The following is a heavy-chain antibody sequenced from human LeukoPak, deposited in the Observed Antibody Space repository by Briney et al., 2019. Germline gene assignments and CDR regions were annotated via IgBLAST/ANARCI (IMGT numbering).Heavy chain of an antibody. CDR1: GYTFTSYY. J-gene: IGHJ4*02. CDR3: AREGAYSGSYYDDY. V-gene: IGHV1-46*01. D-gene: IGHD1-26*01. Sequence: EASVKVSCKASGYTFTSYYMHWVRQAPGQGLEWVGMINPSSGSTTYAQKFQGRVAMTGDTSTYTVYMQMSRLRSDDTAVYYCAREGAYSGSYYDDYWGQGTLVTVSS. CDR2: INPSSGST.